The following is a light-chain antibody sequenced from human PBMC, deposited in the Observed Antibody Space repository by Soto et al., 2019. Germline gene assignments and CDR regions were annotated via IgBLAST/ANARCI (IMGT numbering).Light chain of an antibody. CDR1: SSDVGGYKY. CDR3: ISYTSSTTVV. Sequence: QSALTQPASVSGSPGQSITISCTGTSSDVGGYKYVSWYQQHPGKAPKLMIYDVSNRPSGVSNRFSGSKSGNTASLTISGLQAENEADYYCISYTSSTTVVFGGGTKLTAL. V-gene: IGLV2-14*01. J-gene: IGLJ2*01. CDR2: DVS.